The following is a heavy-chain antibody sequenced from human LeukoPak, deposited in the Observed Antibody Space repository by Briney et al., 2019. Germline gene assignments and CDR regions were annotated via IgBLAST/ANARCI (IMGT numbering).Heavy chain of an antibody. J-gene: IGHJ4*02. CDR2: INPDGSST. D-gene: IGHD2-15*01. Sequence: GGFLRLSCVAAGFTVSSYWMQGGRQGPGEGLVWVSLINPDGSSTNYADSVKGRFTTSRDNAKNTVYLQMNSLRAEDTAVYYCVRYGSFSHWGQGTLVTVSS. CDR3: VRYGSFSH. V-gene: IGHV3-74*01. CDR1: GFTVSSYW.